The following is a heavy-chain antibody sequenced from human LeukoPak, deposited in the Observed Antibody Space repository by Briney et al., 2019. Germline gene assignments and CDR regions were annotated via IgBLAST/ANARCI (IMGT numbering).Heavy chain of an antibody. J-gene: IGHJ3*01. CDR2: IDSSGNTI. CDR3: TTFVALRAFDV. CDR1: GFSFSTYS. D-gene: IGHD3-10*02. Sequence: PGGSLRLSCLASGFSFSTYSMDWVRQAPGKGLEWVSAIDSSGNTIYYADSVKGRFTISRDNAKNSLYLQMSSLTVEDTAVYYCTTFVALRAFDVWGQGTMVTVS. V-gene: IGHV3-21*01.